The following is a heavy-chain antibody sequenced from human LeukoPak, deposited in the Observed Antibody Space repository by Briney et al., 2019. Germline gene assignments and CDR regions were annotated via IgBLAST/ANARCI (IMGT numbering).Heavy chain of an antibody. CDR2: IYYSGST. Sequence: SETLSLTCTVSGASISSYYWSWIRQPPGKGLEWIGYIYYSGSTNYNPSLKSRVTISVDTSKNQFSLKLSSVTAADTAVYYCASSSGFAYYYYYMDVWGKGTTVTVSS. J-gene: IGHJ6*03. CDR3: ASSSGFAYYYYYMDV. V-gene: IGHV4-59*01. CDR1: GASISSYY. D-gene: IGHD6-19*01.